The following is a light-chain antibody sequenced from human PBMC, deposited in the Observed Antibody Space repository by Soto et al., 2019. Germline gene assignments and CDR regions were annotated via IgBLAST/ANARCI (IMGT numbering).Light chain of an antibody. V-gene: IGLV2-8*01. CDR1: SSDVGGYYY. CDR2: DVT. CDR3: ISYAGSNNLV. J-gene: IGLJ3*02. Sequence: QSALTQPPSASGSPGQSVTISCTGTSSDVGGYYYVSWYQQHPGKAPKLMVYDVTKRPSGVPDRFSGSKSGNTASLTVSGLQADDEADYYCISYAGSNNLVFGGGTKLTVL.